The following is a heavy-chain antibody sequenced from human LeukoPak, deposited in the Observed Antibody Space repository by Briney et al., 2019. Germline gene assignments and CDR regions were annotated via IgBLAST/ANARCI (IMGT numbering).Heavy chain of an antibody. V-gene: IGHV1-2*02. J-gene: IGHJ3*02. CDR1: GYTFTGYY. D-gene: IGHD3-22*01. CDR3: ARDVGYYDSSGSPAYAFDI. Sequence: ASVKVSCKASGYTFTGYYMHRVRQAPGQGLEWMGWINPNSGGTNYAQKFQGRVTMTRDTSISTAYMELSRLRSDDTAVYYCARDVGYYDSSGSPAYAFDIWGQGTMVTVSS. CDR2: INPNSGGT.